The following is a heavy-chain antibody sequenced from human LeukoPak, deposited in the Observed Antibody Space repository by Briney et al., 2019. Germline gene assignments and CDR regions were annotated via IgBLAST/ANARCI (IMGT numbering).Heavy chain of an antibody. D-gene: IGHD3-10*01. CDR2: ISHDGSNK. CDR3: AKDALYYYGPHDY. Sequence: PGGSLRLSCAASGFTFSSYGMHWVRQAPGKGLEWVAVISHDGSNKYYADSVKGRFTISRDNSKNTLYLQMNSLRAEDTAVYYCAKDALYYYGPHDYWGQGTLVTVSS. CDR1: GFTFSSYG. J-gene: IGHJ4*02. V-gene: IGHV3-30*18.